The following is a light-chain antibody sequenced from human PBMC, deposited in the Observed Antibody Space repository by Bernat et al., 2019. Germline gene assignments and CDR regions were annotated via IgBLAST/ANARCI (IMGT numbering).Light chain of an antibody. CDR3: SSYTSSNSQV. J-gene: IGLJ3*02. CDR2: DVS. CDR1: SSDVGGYNY. V-gene: IGLV2-14*03. Sequence: QSALTQPASVSGSPGQSITISCTGASSDVGGYNYVSWYQQHPGTAPKLMIYDVSNRPSVVSNRFSGSKSGNTASLTISGLQAEDEADYYCSSYTSSNSQVFGGGTKLTVL.